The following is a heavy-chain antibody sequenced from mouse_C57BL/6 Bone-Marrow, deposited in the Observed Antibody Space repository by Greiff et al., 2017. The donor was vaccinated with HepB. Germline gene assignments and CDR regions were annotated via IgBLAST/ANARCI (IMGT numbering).Heavy chain of an antibody. CDR2: ISNGGGST. CDR3: ARRSGYYAMDY. V-gene: IGHV5-12*01. J-gene: IGHJ4*01. CDR1: GFTFSDYY. Sequence: EVQVVESGGGLVKPGGSLKLSCAASGFTFSDYYMYWVRQTPEKRLEWVAYISNGGGSTYYPDTVKGRFTISRDNAKNTLYLQMSRLKSEDTAMYYCARRSGYYAMDYWGQGTSVTVSS.